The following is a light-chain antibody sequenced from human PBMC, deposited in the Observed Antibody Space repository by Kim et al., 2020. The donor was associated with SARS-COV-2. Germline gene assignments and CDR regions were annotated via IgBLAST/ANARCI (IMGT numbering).Light chain of an antibody. J-gene: IGLJ3*02. V-gene: IGLV1-44*01. CDR3: ATWDESLNVWV. CDR1: NSTVGVNT. CDR2: RNN. Sequence: GRRVTISCSGRNSTVGVNTVTWSHTSPGTAPQLLIYRNNQRPSGFPARFSGSTSGTSPSLALSGLLSEHEADYYCATWDESLNVWVFGGGTQLIVL.